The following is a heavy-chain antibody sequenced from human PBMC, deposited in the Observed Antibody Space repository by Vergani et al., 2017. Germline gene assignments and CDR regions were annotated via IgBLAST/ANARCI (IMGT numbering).Heavy chain of an antibody. Sequence: DVHLAESGGGFFQPGGSLRLSCSASGFSFNSYWMHLVRQVPGKGLLWVSRIKSDGSITAYADSVKGRFTISRDNAQNTLYLQMNSLRVEDTGVYYCARARCIETCYMSNWLDSWGQGTLVTVSS. V-gene: IGHV3-74*03. J-gene: IGHJ5*01. CDR3: ARARCIETCYMSNWLDS. D-gene: IGHD3-9*01. CDR2: IKSDGSIT. CDR1: GFSFNSYW.